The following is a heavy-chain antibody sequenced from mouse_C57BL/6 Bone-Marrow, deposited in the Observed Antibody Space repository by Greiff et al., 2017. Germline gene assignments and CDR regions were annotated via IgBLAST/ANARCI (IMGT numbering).Heavy chain of an antibody. CDR2: IDPANGDT. CDR1: GFNIKDDY. J-gene: IGHJ3*01. V-gene: IGHV14-4*01. D-gene: IGHD1-1*01. CDR3: TNLLLEAY. Sequence: VQLQQPGAELVRPGASVKLSCTASGFNIKDDYMHWVKQRPEQGLEWIGWIDPANGDTEYATKFQGKATITADTSSNKAYLQLSSLTSEDTAVYYCTNLLLEAYWGQGTLVTVSA.